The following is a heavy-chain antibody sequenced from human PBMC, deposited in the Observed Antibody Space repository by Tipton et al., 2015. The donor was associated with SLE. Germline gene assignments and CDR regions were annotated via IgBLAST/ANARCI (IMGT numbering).Heavy chain of an antibody. V-gene: IGHV1-18*01. Sequence: QLVQSGAEVKKPGASVKVSCKTSGYMFSRYGISWVRQAPGQGLEWVGWISGYNGNTNYAQRLQDRVTLTTETSTGTVFMELRSLRSDDTAVYYCARDAKSNEGLTVNVMDIWGQGTMVTVSS. D-gene: IGHD3-22*01. CDR3: ARDAKSNEGLTVNVMDI. J-gene: IGHJ3*02. CDR1: GYMFSRYG. CDR2: ISGYNGNT.